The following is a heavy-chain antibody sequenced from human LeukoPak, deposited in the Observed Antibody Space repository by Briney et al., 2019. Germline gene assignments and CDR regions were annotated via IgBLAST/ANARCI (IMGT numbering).Heavy chain of an antibody. Sequence: GSSVKVSCKASGGTFSSYAISWVRQAPGQGLEWMGGIIPIFGTANYAQKFQGRVTITADESTSTAYMELSSLRSEDTAVYYCARGWLAETTVATPYNYWGRGTLVTVSS. CDR3: ARGWLAETTVATPYNY. J-gene: IGHJ4*02. CDR1: GGTFSSYA. D-gene: IGHD4-23*01. CDR2: IIPIFGTA. V-gene: IGHV1-69*01.